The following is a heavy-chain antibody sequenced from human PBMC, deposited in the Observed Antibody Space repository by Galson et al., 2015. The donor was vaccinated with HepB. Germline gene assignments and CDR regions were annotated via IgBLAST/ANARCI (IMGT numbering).Heavy chain of an antibody. V-gene: IGHV4-59*08. J-gene: IGHJ2*01. CDR1: GGSISSYY. D-gene: IGHD6-19*01. Sequence: SETLSLTCTVSGGSISSYYWSWIRQPPGKGLEWIGYIYYSGSTNYNPSLKSRVTISVDTSKNQFSLKLSSVTAADTAVYYCARHGNSSGWYGWWYFDLWGRGTLVTVSS. CDR3: ARHGNSSGWYGWWYFDL. CDR2: IYYSGST.